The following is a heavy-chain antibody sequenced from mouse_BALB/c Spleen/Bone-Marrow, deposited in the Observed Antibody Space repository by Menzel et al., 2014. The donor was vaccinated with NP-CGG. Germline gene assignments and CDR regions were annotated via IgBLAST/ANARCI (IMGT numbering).Heavy chain of an antibody. V-gene: IGHV1S137*01. CDR2: ISTYYGDA. J-gene: IGHJ3*01. CDR3: AREGGNFPWFAY. D-gene: IGHD2-1*01. Sequence: VMLVESGAELVRPGVSVKISCKGSGYTFTDYAMHWVKQSHAKSLEWIGVISTYYGDASYNQKLKGKATMTVDKSSSTAYMELARLTSEDSAIYYCAREGGNFPWFAYWGQGTLVTVSA. CDR1: GYTFTDYA.